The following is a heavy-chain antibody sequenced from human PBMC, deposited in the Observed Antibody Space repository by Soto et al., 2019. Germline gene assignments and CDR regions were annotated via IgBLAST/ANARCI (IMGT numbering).Heavy chain of an antibody. CDR2: ISQSGNT. CDR3: ARAPKVSGSSQTRPDF. V-gene: IGHV4-34*01. Sequence: KPSETLSLTCSIYSGSLSGYYWSWIRQPPGKGLEWIGEISQSGNTNYSPSLKSRVSISIDTSKKQFSLNLASVSAADTAVYYCARAPKVSGSSQTRPDFWGQGTLVTVSS. CDR1: SGSLSGYY. D-gene: IGHD6-6*01. J-gene: IGHJ4*02.